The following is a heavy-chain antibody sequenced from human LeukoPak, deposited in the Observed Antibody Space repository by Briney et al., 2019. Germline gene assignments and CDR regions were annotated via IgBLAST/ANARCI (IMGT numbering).Heavy chain of an antibody. Sequence: PSETLSLTCAVYGGSFSGYYWSWIRQPPGKGLEWIGEINHSGSTNYNPSLKSRVTISVDTSKNQFSLKLSSVTAADTAVYYCASHTLEVFEPNPWGQGTLVTVSS. D-gene: IGHD3-10*02. J-gene: IGHJ5*02. CDR2: INHSGST. CDR3: ASHTLEVFEPNP. V-gene: IGHV4-34*01. CDR1: GGSFSGYY.